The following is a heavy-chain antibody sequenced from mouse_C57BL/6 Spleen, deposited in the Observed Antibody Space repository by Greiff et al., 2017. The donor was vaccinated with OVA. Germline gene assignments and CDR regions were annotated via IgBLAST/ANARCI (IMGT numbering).Heavy chain of an antibody. Sequence: EVMLVESEGGLVQPGSSMKLSCTASGFTFSDYYMAWVRQVPEKGLEWVANINYDGSSTYYLDSLKSRFIISRDNAKNILYLQMSSLKSEDTATYYCARDREDSNYFDYWGQGTTLTVSS. V-gene: IGHV5-16*01. CDR3: ARDREDSNYFDY. D-gene: IGHD2-5*01. CDR2: INYDGSST. CDR1: GFTFSDYY. J-gene: IGHJ2*01.